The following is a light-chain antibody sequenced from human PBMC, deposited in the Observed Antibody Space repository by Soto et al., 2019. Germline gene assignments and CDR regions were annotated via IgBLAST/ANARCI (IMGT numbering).Light chain of an antibody. CDR1: QSVSSY. Sequence: EIVLTQSPATLSLSPGERATLSCRASQSVSSYLAWYQQKPGQAPRLLIYDASNRATGIPARFSGSGSGTDFTLTFSSLEPEDFAVYYCHQRSNWWTFGQGTKVEIK. J-gene: IGKJ1*01. CDR3: HQRSNWWT. V-gene: IGKV3-11*01. CDR2: DAS.